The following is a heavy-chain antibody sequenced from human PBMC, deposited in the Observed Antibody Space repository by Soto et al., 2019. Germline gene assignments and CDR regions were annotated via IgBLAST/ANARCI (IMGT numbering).Heavy chain of an antibody. J-gene: IGHJ6*02. D-gene: IGHD5-12*01. CDR3: ARGRNIWSGYDYYYYYGMDV. CDR1: GFTVSSNY. V-gene: IGHV3-53*02. CDR2: IYSGGST. Sequence: EVQLVETGGGLIQPGGSLRLSCAASGFTVSSNYMSWVRQARGKGLEWVSVIYSGGSTYYADSVKGRFTISRDNSKNTLYLQMNSLRAEDTAVYYCARGRNIWSGYDYYYYYGMDVWGQGTTVTVSS.